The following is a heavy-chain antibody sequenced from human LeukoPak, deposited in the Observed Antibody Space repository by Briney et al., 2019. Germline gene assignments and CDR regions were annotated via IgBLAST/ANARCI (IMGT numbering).Heavy chain of an antibody. J-gene: IGHJ4*02. Sequence: AGGSLRLSCAASGFTFSSYAMSWVRQAPGKGLEWVSAISGSGGSTYYADSVKGRFTISRDNSKNTVYLQMNSLRAEDTAVYYCAKKVYYDSSGYIDYWGQGTLVTVSS. D-gene: IGHD3-22*01. CDR2: ISGSGGST. CDR3: AKKVYYDSSGYIDY. CDR1: GFTFSSYA. V-gene: IGHV3-23*01.